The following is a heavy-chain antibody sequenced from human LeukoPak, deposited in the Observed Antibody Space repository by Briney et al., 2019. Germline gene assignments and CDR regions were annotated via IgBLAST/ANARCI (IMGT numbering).Heavy chain of an antibody. D-gene: IGHD6-19*01. Sequence: PGGSLSLSCAASGFTFSCYAMSWVRKPPGKGLEWVLVISGSGGSTYYADSVKGRITISRNNSKNTLYLKMNSLRAEDTAVYYCANGGSSGWYGRGGLFSTRTNHYYYGMDVWGQGTTVTVSS. CDR1: GFTFSCYA. CDR3: ANGGSSGWYGRGGLFSTRTNHYYYGMDV. J-gene: IGHJ6*02. CDR2: ISGSGGST. V-gene: IGHV3-23*01.